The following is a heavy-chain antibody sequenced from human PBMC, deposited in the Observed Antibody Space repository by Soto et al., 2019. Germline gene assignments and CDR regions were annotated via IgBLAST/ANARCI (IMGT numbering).Heavy chain of an antibody. CDR1: GFTFSSFW. CDR2: IKTDGSET. CDR3: TSDRYPRFYHGSGSYPYY. J-gene: IGHJ4*02. Sequence: VQLVESGGGLVQPGGSLRLSCAASGFTFSSFWMSWVRQAPGKGLEWVANIKTDGSETHYVDSVKGRFTISRDNPKTSLFLQMNSLRLEDTAVYFCTSDRYPRFYHGSGSYPYYWGQGTPVTVSS. D-gene: IGHD3-10*01. V-gene: IGHV3-7*03.